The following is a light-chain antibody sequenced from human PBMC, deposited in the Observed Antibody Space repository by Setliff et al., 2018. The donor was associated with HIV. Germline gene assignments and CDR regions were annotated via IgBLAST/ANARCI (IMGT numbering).Light chain of an antibody. V-gene: IGLV2-23*02. J-gene: IGLJ1*01. CDR1: SSDVGGYNY. CDR3: CSYAGSGPV. Sequence: QSALTQPASVSGSPGQSITLSCTGTSSDVGGYNYVSWYQQHPDKAPKLMIYDVKNRPSGVSDRFSGSKSGNTASPTISGLQAEDEADYYCCSYAGSGPVFGAGTKVTVL. CDR2: DVK.